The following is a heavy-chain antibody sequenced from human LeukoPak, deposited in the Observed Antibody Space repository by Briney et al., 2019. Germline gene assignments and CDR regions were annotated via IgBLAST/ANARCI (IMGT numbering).Heavy chain of an antibody. CDR1: GGSISSYY. J-gene: IGHJ5*02. V-gene: IGHV4-59*01. CDR2: IYYSGST. Sequence: PSETLSLTCTVSGGSISSYYWSWIRQPPGKGLEWIGYIYYSGSTNYNPSLKSRVTISVDTSKNQFSLKLSSVTAADTAVYYCARELDYYDSSGYYGGNWFDPWGQGTLVTVSS. D-gene: IGHD3-22*01. CDR3: ARELDYYDSSGYYGGNWFDP.